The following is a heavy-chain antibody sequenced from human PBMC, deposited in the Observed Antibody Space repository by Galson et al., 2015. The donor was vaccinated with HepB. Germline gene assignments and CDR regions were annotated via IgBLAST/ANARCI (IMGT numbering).Heavy chain of an antibody. V-gene: IGHV5-51*03. CDR1: GYSFPNYW. D-gene: IGHD3-16*01. CDR3: TRSRIMLTFAGVYGGASDF. Sequence: QSGAEVKKPGESLKISCKGSGYSFPNYWIGWVRQMPGKGLEWMGIIYPGDSDTRYNPSFQGQVTISADKSISTAYLQWSGLKASDTAMYYGTRSRIMLTFAGVYGGASDFWGQGTMVTVSS. CDR2: IYPGDSDT. J-gene: IGHJ3*01.